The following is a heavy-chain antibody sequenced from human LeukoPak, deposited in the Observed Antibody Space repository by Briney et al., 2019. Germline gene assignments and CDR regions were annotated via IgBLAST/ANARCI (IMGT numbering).Heavy chain of an antibody. CDR1: GFTFSYYS. D-gene: IGHD2-2*01. V-gene: IGHV3-21*01. CDR3: ARSVVPAAQQSGLRYFDY. Sequence: NPGGSLRLSCAASGFTFSYYSMNWVRQAPGKGLEWVSSISSSSSYIFYVDSVNGRFTISRDKAKNSLYLQMNSLRAEDTAVYYCARSVVPAAQQSGLRYFDYWGQGTLVTVSS. CDR2: ISSSSSYI. J-gene: IGHJ4*02.